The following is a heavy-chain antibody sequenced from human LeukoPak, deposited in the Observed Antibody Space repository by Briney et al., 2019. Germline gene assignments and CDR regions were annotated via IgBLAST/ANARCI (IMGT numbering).Heavy chain of an antibody. D-gene: IGHD2-2*01. CDR1: GGSFSGYY. CDR2: INHSGST. V-gene: IGHV4-34*01. J-gene: IGHJ5*02. CDR3: ARTRYGGYCSSTSCKRSWFDP. Sequence: SETLSLTCAVYGGSFSGYYWSWIRQPPGKGLEWIGEINHSGSTNYNPSLKSRVTISVDTSKNQFSLKLSSVTAADTAVYYCARTRYGGYCSSTSCKRSWFDPWGQGTLVTVPS.